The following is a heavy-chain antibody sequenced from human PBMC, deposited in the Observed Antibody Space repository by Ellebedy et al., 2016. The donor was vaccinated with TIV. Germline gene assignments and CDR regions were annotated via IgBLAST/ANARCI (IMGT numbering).Heavy chain of an antibody. J-gene: IGHJ4*02. Sequence: SETLSLXCTVSGGSISSSGYYWNWIRQPPGKGLEWIANIYHTGNTNYNPSLKSRGSISVDMSKRQFSLNLTSVTAADTAVYYCAGGTGWLPDSWGQGILVTVSS. CDR1: GGSISSSGYY. CDR2: IYHTGNT. V-gene: IGHV4-61*08. D-gene: IGHD6-19*01. CDR3: AGGTGWLPDS.